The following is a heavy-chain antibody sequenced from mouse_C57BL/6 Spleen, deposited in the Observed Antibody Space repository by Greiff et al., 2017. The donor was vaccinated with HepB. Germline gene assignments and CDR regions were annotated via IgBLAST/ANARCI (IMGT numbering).Heavy chain of an antibody. CDR2: IYPGSGST. CDR3: ARAYYSNYVDAMDY. V-gene: IGHV1-55*01. D-gene: IGHD2-5*01. J-gene: IGHJ4*01. CDR1: GYTFTSYW. Sequence: QVQLQQPGAELVKPGASVKMSCKASGYTFTSYWITWVKQRPGQGLEWIEDIYPGSGSTNYNEKFKSKATLTVDTSSSTAYMQRSSLTSEDSAVYYCARAYYSNYVDAMDYWGQGTSVTVSS.